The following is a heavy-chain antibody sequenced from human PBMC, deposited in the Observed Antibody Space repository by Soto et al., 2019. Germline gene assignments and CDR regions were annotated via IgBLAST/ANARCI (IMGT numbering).Heavy chain of an antibody. CDR1: GFTFDDYA. CDR2: ISWNSGSI. J-gene: IGHJ4*02. D-gene: IGHD5-18*01. CDR3: AKDRRATAEYYFDY. V-gene: IGHV3-9*01. Sequence: GGSLRLSCAASGFTFDDYATHWVRQAPGKGLEWVSGISWNSGSIGYADSVKGRFTISRDNAKNSLYLQMNSLRAEDTALYYCAKDRRATAEYYFDYWGQGTLVTVSS.